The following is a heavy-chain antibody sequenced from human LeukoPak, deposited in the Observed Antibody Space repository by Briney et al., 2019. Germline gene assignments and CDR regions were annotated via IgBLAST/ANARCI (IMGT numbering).Heavy chain of an antibody. V-gene: IGHV6-1*01. CDR2: TYYRSKWYN. Sequence: SPTLSLTSAISGDSVSSNSAAWNWIRQSPSRGLEWLGRTYYRSKWYNDYAVSVKSRITINPDTSKNQFSLQLNSMTPEDTAVYYCARNNGSGARRAKSYFDYWGQGTLVTVSS. J-gene: IGHJ4*02. CDR1: GDSVSSNSAA. CDR3: ARNNGSGARRAKSYFDY. D-gene: IGHD3-10*01.